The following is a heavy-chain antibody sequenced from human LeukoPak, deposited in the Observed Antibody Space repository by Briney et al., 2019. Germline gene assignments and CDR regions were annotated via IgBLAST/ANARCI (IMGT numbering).Heavy chain of an antibody. CDR1: GFTFSDYY. CDR3: ARDLTGMITTVTTHLDY. D-gene: IGHD4-17*01. CDR2: ISSSGSTI. Sequence: GGSVRLSCAASGFTFSDYYMSWIRQAPGRGLEWVSYISSSGSTIYYADSVKGRFTISRDNAKNSLYLQMNSLRAEDTAVYYCARDLTGMITTVTTHLDYWGQGTLVTVSS. V-gene: IGHV3-11*01. J-gene: IGHJ4*02.